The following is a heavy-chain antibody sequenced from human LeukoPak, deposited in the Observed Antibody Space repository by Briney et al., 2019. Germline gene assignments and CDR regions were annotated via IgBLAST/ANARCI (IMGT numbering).Heavy chain of an antibody. CDR3: ARDKGRYYDFWSGYNYFDP. J-gene: IGHJ5*02. Sequence: SETLSLTCTVSGGSITNYYWSWIRQPPGKGLEWIGFIYHTGSTNYNPSLKSRVTISVDTSKNQFSLKLSSVTAADTAIYYCARDKGRYYDFWSGYNYFDPWGQGTLVTVSS. CDR2: IYHTGST. D-gene: IGHD3-3*01. CDR1: GGSITNYY. V-gene: IGHV4-59*01.